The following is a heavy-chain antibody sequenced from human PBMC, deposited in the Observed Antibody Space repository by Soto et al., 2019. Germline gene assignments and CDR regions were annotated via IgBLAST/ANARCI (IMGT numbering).Heavy chain of an antibody. CDR1: GDSIRNNNFY. V-gene: IGHV4-39*02. Sequence: SETLSLTCTVSGDSIRNNNFYWGWISQPPGKGLEWIGSIYYSGSTYYNPSLKSRVTISVDTSNNQLSLKLSSVTAADTAVYYCARGCGRASCPYYMEVWGKGTTVTVSS. D-gene: IGHD2-2*01. CDR3: ARGCGRASCPYYMEV. J-gene: IGHJ6*03. CDR2: IYYSGST.